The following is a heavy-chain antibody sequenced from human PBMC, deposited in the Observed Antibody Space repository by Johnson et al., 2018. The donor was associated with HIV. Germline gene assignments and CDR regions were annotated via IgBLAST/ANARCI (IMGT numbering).Heavy chain of an antibody. Sequence: VQLVESGGGVVRPGGSLRLSCAASGFIFDDYGMSWVRQAPGKGLVDSVKGRFTISRDNAKNTMFVQMNSLRVEDTAVYYCARSGPNWAFDFWGQGTMVTVSS. D-gene: IGHD1-1*01. CDR1: GFIFDDYG. V-gene: IGHV3-20*04. CDR3: ARSGPNWAFDF. J-gene: IGHJ3*01.